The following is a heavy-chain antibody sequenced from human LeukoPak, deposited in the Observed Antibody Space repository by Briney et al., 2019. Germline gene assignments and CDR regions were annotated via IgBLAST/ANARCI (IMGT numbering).Heavy chain of an antibody. D-gene: IGHD3-10*01. V-gene: IGHV3-48*03. CDR2: ISSSGSTI. J-gene: IGHJ6*04. Sequence: PGGSLRLSCAASGFTFSSYEMNWVRQAPGKGLEGVSNISSSGSTIYYADSVKGRFTISRGNAKNSLYLQMNSLRAEGTAVYYCAELGITMIGGLWGKGTTVTISS. CDR1: GFTFSSYE. CDR3: AELGITMIGGL.